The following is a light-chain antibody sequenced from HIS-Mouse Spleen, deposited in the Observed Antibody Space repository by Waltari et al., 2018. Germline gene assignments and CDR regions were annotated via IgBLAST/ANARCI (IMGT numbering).Light chain of an antibody. CDR1: QSVSSN. V-gene: IGKV3-15*01. J-gene: IGKJ1*01. CDR3: QQYNNWPPWT. Sequence: EIVITQSPATLSVSPGERATLSCRASQSVSSNLAWYQQKPGQAPTLLIYGASTRATCIPDRFSGSGSGTEFTLTISSMQSEDFAVYYCQQYNNWPPWTFGQGTKVEIK. CDR2: GAS.